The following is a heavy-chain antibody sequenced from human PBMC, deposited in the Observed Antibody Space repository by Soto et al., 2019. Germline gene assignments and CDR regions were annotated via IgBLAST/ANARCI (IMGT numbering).Heavy chain of an antibody. J-gene: IGHJ3*01. Sequence: EVQLLESGGGLVQPGGSLRLSCAASGFTFSNYAMNWVRQAPGKGLEWVSGISGSAGSTFYADSVKGRFTISRDNSKNTVYLQMNSLVAEDTAVYYCAKPYNRGLYGVNAFDFWGQGTMVTVSS. V-gene: IGHV3-23*01. CDR2: ISGSAGST. D-gene: IGHD6-19*01. CDR3: AKPYNRGLYGVNAFDF. CDR1: GFTFSNYA.